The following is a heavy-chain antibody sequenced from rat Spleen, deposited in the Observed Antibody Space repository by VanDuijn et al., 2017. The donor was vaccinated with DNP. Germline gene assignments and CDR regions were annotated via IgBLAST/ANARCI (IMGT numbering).Heavy chain of an antibody. CDR1: GYTFTSNF. CDR2: IYPEYGKN. D-gene: IGHD1-4*01. V-gene: IGHV1-28*01. Sequence: QVQLQQSGAELVKPGSSVKISCKASGYTFTSNFLHWVKQQPGNGLEWIGCIYPEYGKNKYNQDFDGKATLTTDKSSSTAYLQLSSLTSGDSAVYCCARLDGSPGFAYWGQGTLVTVSS. J-gene: IGHJ3*01. CDR3: ARLDGSPGFAY.